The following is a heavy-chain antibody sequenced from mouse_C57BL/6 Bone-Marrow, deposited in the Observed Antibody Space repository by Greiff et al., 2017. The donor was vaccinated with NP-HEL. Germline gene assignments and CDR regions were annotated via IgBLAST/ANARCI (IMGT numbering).Heavy chain of an antibody. CDR1: GYAFSSSW. Sequence: QVQLQQSGPELVKPGASVKISCKASGYAFSSSWMNWVKQRPGKGLEWIGRIYPGDGDTNYNGKFKGKATLTADKSSSTAYMQLSSLTSEDSAVYFCARWGVYFDYWGQGTTLTVSS. J-gene: IGHJ2*01. CDR2: IYPGDGDT. CDR3: ARWGVYFDY. V-gene: IGHV1-82*01.